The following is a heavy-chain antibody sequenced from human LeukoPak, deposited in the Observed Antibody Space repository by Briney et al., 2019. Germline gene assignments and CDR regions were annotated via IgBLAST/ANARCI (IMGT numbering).Heavy chain of an antibody. J-gene: IGHJ4*02. CDR1: GFSFSTYS. CDR2: ISSSSSPT. Sequence: PGGSLRLSCAASGFSFSTYSMNWVRQAPGKGLEWVSYISSSSSPTYSADSVKGRFTISRDNGKNSLYLQMNSLRAEDTAVYYCARKNGLDYWGQGTLVTVSS. CDR3: ARKNGLDY. V-gene: IGHV3-48*01.